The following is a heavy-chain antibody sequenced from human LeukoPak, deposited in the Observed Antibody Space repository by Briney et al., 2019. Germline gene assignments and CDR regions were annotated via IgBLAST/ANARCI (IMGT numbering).Heavy chain of an antibody. CDR1: GYTFTSYD. D-gene: IGHD7-27*01. J-gene: IGHJ5*02. Sequence: RASVKVSCKASGYTFTSYDINWVRQATGQGLEWMGWMNPNSGNTGYAQKFQGRVTMTRDTSISTAYMELSRLTSDDTAVYYCAPGPGWFDPWGQGTLVTVSS. V-gene: IGHV1-8*01. CDR2: MNPNSGNT. CDR3: APGPGWFDP.